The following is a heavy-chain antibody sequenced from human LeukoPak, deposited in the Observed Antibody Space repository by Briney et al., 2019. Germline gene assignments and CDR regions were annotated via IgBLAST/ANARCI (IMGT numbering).Heavy chain of an antibody. Sequence: SQTLSLTCTVSGGSISSGTYYWNWIRQHPGKGLEWIGYIYYSGSTYYNPSLKSRVTISVDTSKNQFSLKLSSVTAADTAMYYCARGTSGSSGYYEPLFDYWGQGTLVTASS. J-gene: IGHJ4*02. D-gene: IGHD3-22*01. CDR3: ARGTSGSSGYYEPLFDY. CDR1: GGSISSGTYY. V-gene: IGHV4-31*03. CDR2: IYYSGST.